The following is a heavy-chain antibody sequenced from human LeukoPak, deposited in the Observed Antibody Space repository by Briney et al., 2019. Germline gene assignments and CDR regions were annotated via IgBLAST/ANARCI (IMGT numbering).Heavy chain of an antibody. CDR2: IFYTGST. D-gene: IGHD4-17*01. CDR1: GGSISGYY. J-gene: IGHJ2*01. Sequence: SETLSLTCSVSGGSISGYYWSWIRQPPGKGLEWIGYIFYTGSTNSNPSLKSRVTISVDTSKNQFSLKLSSVTAADTAVYYCAGDQTTVTSWYSDLWGRGTLVTVSS. V-gene: IGHV4-59*01. CDR3: AGDQTTVTSWYSDL.